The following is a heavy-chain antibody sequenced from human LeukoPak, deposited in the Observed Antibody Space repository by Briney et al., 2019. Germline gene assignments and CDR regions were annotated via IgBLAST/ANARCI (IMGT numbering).Heavy chain of an antibody. CDR3: ARVMRLGDLSRRHTSTYYYYYYMDV. CDR2: ISADSDDT. CDR1: GYTFSNYG. V-gene: IGHV1-18*01. D-gene: IGHD3-16*02. Sequence: ASVKVSCKASGYTFSNYGISWVRQAPGQGLEWMGWISADSDDTNYAQKLQGRVTMTTDTSTSTAYMELRSLRSDDTAVYYCARVMRLGDLSRRHTSTYYYYYYMDVWGKGTTVTVSS. J-gene: IGHJ6*03.